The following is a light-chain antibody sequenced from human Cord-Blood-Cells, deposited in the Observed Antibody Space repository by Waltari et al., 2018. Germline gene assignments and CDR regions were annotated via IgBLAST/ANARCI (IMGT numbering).Light chain of an antibody. CDR1: QSISSY. CDR3: QQSYRTPPYT. J-gene: IGKJ2*01. V-gene: IGKV1-39*01. CDR2: AAS. Sequence: DIQMTQSPSSLSESVGDRVTITCRASQSISSYLNWYQQKPGKDPKLLIYAASSWQRGGPSMGSGSGSGTDFTLTISSLQPEYFSTYYCQQSYRTPPYTFGQGTKLEIK.